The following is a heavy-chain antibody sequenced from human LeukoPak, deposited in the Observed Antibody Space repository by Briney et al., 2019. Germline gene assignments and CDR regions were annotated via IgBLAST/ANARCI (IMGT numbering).Heavy chain of an antibody. Sequence: SETLSLTCTVSGGSISSYYWSWIRQPPGKGLEWIGYIYYSGSTNYNPSLKSRVTISVETSKNQFSLKLSSVTVADTAVYYCARVTGYMIEDYFDYWGQGTLVTVSS. J-gene: IGHJ4*02. D-gene: IGHD3-22*01. CDR2: IYYSGST. CDR1: GGSISSYY. CDR3: ARVTGYMIEDYFDY. V-gene: IGHV4-59*01.